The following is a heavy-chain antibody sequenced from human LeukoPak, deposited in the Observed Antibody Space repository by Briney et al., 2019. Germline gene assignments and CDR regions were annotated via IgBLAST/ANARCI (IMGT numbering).Heavy chain of an antibody. Sequence: PGGSLRLSCAASGFTFSSYAMHWVRQAPGKGLEWVAVISYDGSNKYYADSVKGRFTISRDNSKNTLYLQMNSLRAEDTAVYYCAKDEMEYWGQGTLVTISS. V-gene: IGHV3-30*04. CDR3: AKDEMEY. CDR2: ISYDGSNK. D-gene: IGHD5-24*01. CDR1: GFTFSSYA. J-gene: IGHJ4*02.